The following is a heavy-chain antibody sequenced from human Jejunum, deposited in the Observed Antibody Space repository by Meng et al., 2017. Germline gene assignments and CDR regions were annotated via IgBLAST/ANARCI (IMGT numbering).Heavy chain of an antibody. J-gene: IGHJ5*02. Sequence: HLQWKAHATRLARPSDTLSITATVSGSSTTSNNDLGGWFRQPPGKGLEWIGTIDYSGTTYYNPSLKSRVTITLGTSKNQISLKVTSVTAAETAVYYCARYSRYVGGLDPWGQGTLVTVSS. CDR3: ARYSRYVGGLDP. CDR1: GSSTTSNNDL. D-gene: IGHD6-13*01. CDR2: IDYSGTT. V-gene: IGHV4-39*07.